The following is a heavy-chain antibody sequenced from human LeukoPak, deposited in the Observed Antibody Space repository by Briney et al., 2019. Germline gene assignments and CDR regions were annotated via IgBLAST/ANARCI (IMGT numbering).Heavy chain of an antibody. Sequence: GASVKVSCKASGGTFSSYAISWVRQAPGQGLEWMGGIIPIFGTANYAQKFQGRVTITTDESTSTAYMELSSLRSEDTAVYYCARDLYGYYYYYYMDVWGKGTTVTVSS. CDR1: GGTFSSYA. CDR3: ARDLYGYYYYYYMDV. D-gene: IGHD4-17*01. V-gene: IGHV1-69*05. J-gene: IGHJ6*03. CDR2: IIPIFGTA.